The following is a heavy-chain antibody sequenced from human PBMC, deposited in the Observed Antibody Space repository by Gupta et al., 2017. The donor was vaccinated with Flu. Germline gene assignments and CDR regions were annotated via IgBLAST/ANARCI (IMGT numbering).Heavy chain of an antibody. V-gene: IGHV4-39*01. J-gene: IGHJ6*02. D-gene: IGHD3-3*01. CDR1: GGSISSSSYY. CDR3: ARQGDDDCGSGTYGMDV. Sequence: QLQLQESGPGLVKPSETLSLTCTVSGGSISSSSYYWGWIRQPPGKGLEWIGSIYYSGSTYYNPSLKRRVTISVDTSKNQFSLKLSSVTAADTAVYYCARQGDDDCGSGTYGMDVWGQGTTVTVSS. CDR2: IYYSGST.